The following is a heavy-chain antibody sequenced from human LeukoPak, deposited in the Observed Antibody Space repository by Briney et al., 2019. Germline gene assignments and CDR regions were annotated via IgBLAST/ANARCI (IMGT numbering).Heavy chain of an antibody. V-gene: IGHV4-39*07. CDR3: ARGGAHYYGSGSMIDY. CDR2: IYHSGST. D-gene: IGHD3-10*01. Sequence: SETLSLTCTVSGGSISSSGYYWGWIRQPPGKGLEWIGSIYHSGSTYYNPSLKSRVTISVDTSKNQFSLKLSSVTAADTAVYYCARGGAHYYGSGSMIDYWGQGTLVTVSS. J-gene: IGHJ4*02. CDR1: GGSISSSGYY.